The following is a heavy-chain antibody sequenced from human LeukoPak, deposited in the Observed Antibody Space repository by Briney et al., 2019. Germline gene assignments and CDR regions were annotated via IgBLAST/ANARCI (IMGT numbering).Heavy chain of an antibody. Sequence: SETLSPTCTVSGGSISSDYWSWIRQPPGKGLEWIGYIYYSGITNYNPSLKSRVTISVDTSKNQFSLKLSSVTAADTAVYYCARLHYDSSGYYYFDYWGQGTLVTVSS. J-gene: IGHJ4*02. CDR2: IYYSGIT. D-gene: IGHD3-22*01. CDR1: GGSISSDY. V-gene: IGHV4-59*08. CDR3: ARLHYDSSGYYYFDY.